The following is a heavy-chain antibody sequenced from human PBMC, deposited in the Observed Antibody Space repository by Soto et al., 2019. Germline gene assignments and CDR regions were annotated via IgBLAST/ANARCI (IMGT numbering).Heavy chain of an antibody. V-gene: IGHV4-30-2*01. CDR3: ARGVTTVTTIDY. D-gene: IGHD4-17*01. Sequence: SETLSLTXAVSGGSISSGGYSWSWIRQPPGKGLEWIGYIYHSGSTYYNPSLKSRVTISVDRSKNQFSLKLSSVTAADTAVYYCARGVTTVTTIDYWGQGTLVTVSS. CDR1: GGSISSGGYS. CDR2: IYHSGST. J-gene: IGHJ4*02.